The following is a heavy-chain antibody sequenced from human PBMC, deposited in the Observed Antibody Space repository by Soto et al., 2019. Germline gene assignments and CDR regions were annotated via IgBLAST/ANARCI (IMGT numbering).Heavy chain of an antibody. Sequence: QVQLVESGGGVVQPGRSLRLSCAASGFTFSSYAMHWVRQAPGKGLEWVAVISYDGSNKYYADSVKGRFTISRDNSKNTVYLQMTSLRSEDTAVYYGARGEPERYSGSHSPSYGMDVWGQGTTVTVSS. V-gene: IGHV3-30-3*01. CDR1: GFTFSSYA. CDR3: ARGEPERYSGSHSPSYGMDV. D-gene: IGHD1-26*01. CDR2: ISYDGSNK. J-gene: IGHJ6*02.